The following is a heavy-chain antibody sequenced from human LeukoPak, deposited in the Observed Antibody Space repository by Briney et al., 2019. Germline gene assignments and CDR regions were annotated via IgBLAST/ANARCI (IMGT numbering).Heavy chain of an antibody. V-gene: IGHV1-69*04. Sequence: GASVKVSCKASGGTFSSYAISWVRQAPGQGLEWMGRIIPILGIANYAQKFQGRVTVTADKSTSTAYMELSSLRSEDTAVYYCATWLLLDDAFDIWGQGTMVTVSS. CDR2: IIPILGIA. J-gene: IGHJ3*02. CDR3: ATWLLLDDAFDI. CDR1: GGTFSSYA. D-gene: IGHD3-3*01.